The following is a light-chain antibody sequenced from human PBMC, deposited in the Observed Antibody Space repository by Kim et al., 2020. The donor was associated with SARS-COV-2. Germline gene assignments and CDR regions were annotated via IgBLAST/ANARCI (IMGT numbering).Light chain of an antibody. CDR2: RDS. J-gene: IGLJ2*01. CDR3: QVWDSGTV. V-gene: IGLV3-9*01. CDR1: NIGDKN. Sequence: SYELTQPLSVSVALGQTARITCGGDNIGDKNVHWYQQKPGQAPVVVIYRDSKRLSGIPERFSGSGNTATLTISRAQAGDEADYYCQVWDSGTVFGGGTKVTVL.